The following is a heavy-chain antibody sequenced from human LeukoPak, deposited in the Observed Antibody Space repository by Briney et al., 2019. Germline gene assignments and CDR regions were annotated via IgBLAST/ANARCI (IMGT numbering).Heavy chain of an antibody. V-gene: IGHV3-48*03. CDR2: INSGATSE. CDR3: ARVICTGGGCFQNDY. D-gene: IGHD2-8*02. J-gene: IGHJ4*02. Sequence: PGGSLRLSCTASGFIFSNFEMNWVRQAPGKGLQWVAYINSGATSEYYADSVKGRFTISRDNAKNSLYLQMNSLGVQDTAIYYCARVICTGGGCFQNDYWGQGTLVTVSS. CDR1: GFIFSNFE.